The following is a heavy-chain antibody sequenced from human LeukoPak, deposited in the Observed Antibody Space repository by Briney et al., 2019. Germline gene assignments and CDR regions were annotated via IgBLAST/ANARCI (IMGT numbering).Heavy chain of an antibody. V-gene: IGHV6-1*01. CDR2: TYYRSEWHT. Sequence: SQTLSLTCAVSGDSVSNKNGAWNWIRQSPSRGLEWLGRTYYRSEWHTDYAFSVQYRITITADTSKIQFSLQLVSVTPEDAAVYYCASGWALSWGQGTLVTVSS. D-gene: IGHD1-26*01. CDR3: ASGWALS. CDR1: GDSVSNKNGA. J-gene: IGHJ5*02.